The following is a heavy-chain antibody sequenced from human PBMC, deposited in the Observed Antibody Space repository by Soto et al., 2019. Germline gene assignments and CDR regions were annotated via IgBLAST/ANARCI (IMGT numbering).Heavy chain of an antibody. Sequence: EVQLVESGGGLVKPGGSLRLSCADSGVTFNNCTMNWVRQAPGKGLEWVSSISRSSRNIYYADSLKGRFTISRDNAKNALYLQMNSLRAEDTAVYYCARDLKVPGTNSFYYYGMDVWGQGTTVTVSS. D-gene: IGHD6-19*01. V-gene: IGHV3-21*01. CDR2: ISRSSRNI. J-gene: IGHJ6*02. CDR3: ARDLKVPGTNSFYYYGMDV. CDR1: GVTFNNCT.